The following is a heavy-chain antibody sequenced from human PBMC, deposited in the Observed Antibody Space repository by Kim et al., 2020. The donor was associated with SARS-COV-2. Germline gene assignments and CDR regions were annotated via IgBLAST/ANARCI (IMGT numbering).Heavy chain of an antibody. CDR1: GGSFSGYY. D-gene: IGHD1-26*01. Sequence: SETLSLTCAVYGGSFSGYYWSWIRQPPGKGLEWIGEINHSGSTNYNPSLKSRVTISVDTSKNQFSLKLSSVTAADTAVYYCARGRRGSYYYYYGMDVWGQGTTVTVSS. CDR2: INHSGST. J-gene: IGHJ6*02. CDR3: ARGRRGSYYYYYGMDV. V-gene: IGHV4-34*01.